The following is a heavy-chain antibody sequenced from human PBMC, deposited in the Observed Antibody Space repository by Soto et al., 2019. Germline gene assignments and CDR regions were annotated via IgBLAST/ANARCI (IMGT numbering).Heavy chain of an antibody. CDR1: GYTFYSHS. D-gene: IGHD5-18*01. V-gene: IGHV1-18*01. CDR3: ARCIQGDYFYGMDV. J-gene: IGHJ6*02. CDR2: INADYGNS. Sequence: QAQLVQSGAEVKKPRASVKVSCKASGYTFYSHSISWVRQAPAQGLESRGRINADYGNSQYAQKFRRRVTMTKDTSTTTVYMELTNLRSDEAAVYYCARCIQGDYFYGMDVWGQGTTVTVSS.